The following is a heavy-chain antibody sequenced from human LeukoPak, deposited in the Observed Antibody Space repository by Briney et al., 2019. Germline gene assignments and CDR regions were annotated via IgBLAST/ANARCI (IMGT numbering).Heavy chain of an antibody. CDR1: GFTFSVYY. CDR3: ARGAPTPFRLSDRHSHYGMDV. D-gene: IGHD2-15*01. J-gene: IGHJ6*02. CDR2: IKQDGSEQ. V-gene: IGHV3-7*01. Sequence: GGSLRLSCGASGFTFSVYYMNWVRRAPGKGLEWVATIKQDGSEQFYVDSVKGRFALSRDNAKKSLYLQMNNVRAEDTAVYYCARGAPTPFRLSDRHSHYGMDVWGLGTTVTVSS.